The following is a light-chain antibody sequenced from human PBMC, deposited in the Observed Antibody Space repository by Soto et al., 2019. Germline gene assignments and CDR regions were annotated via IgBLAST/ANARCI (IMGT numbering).Light chain of an antibody. CDR1: QSVSSSY. V-gene: IGKV3-20*01. Sequence: EIVLTQSPGTLSLSPGERATLSCRASQSVSSSYLAWYQQKPGQAPRLLMFGASSRATGIPDRFSGSGSGTDFTLTISRLEPEDLAVYYCQQYASAPLAFGGGTSVDVK. J-gene: IGKJ4*01. CDR3: QQYASAPLA. CDR2: GAS.